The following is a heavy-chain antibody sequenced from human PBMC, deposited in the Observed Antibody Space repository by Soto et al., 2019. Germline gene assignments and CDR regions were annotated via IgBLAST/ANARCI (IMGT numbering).Heavy chain of an antibody. V-gene: IGHV3-74*01. J-gene: IGHJ6*02. D-gene: IGHD6-13*01. CDR2: INSDGSST. CDR3: ARATTRQLAAAAHYYYYGMDV. CDR1: GFTFSSYW. Sequence: GGSLRLSCAASGFTFSSYWMHWVRQAPGKGLVWVSRINSDGSSTSYADSVKGRFTISRDNAKNTLYLQMNSLRAEDTAVYYCARATTRQLAAAAHYYYYGMDVWGQGTTVTVSS.